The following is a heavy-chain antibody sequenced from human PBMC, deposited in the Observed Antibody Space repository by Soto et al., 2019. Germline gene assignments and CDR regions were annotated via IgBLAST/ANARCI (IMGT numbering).Heavy chain of an antibody. J-gene: IGHJ4*02. V-gene: IGHV4-34*01. D-gene: IGHD1-1*01. CDR2: INHSGST. CDR1: GGSFSGYY. Sequence: SETLSLTCAVYGGSFSGYYWSWIRQPPGKGLEWIGEINHSGSTNYNPSLKSRVTISVDTSKNQFSLKLSSVTAADTAVYYCARGRRTGTTFPFDYWGQGTMVTVYS. CDR3: ARGRRTGTTFPFDY.